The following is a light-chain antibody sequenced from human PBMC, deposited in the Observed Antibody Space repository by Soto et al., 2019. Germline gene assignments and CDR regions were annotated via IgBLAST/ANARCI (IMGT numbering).Light chain of an antibody. CDR2: LNSDGTY. J-gene: IGLJ2*01. CDR1: SGHSNYA. Sequence: QPVLTQTPSASASLGASVKFSCTLSSGHSNYAIAWHQQQPEKGPRHLMKLNSDGTYSKGDGIPDRFSGSSSGAERYLTISSLQPEDEADYYCHTWASGVQVFGGGTKVTVL. CDR3: HTWASGVQV. V-gene: IGLV4-69*02.